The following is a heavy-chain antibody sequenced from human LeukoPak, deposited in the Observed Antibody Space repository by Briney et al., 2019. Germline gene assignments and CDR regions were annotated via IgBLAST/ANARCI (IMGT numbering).Heavy chain of an antibody. D-gene: IGHD2-21*02. Sequence: KPSETLSLTCTVSGGSISTYYWSWIRQPPGKGLEWIGYISYSGTTNYNPSLKSRVTMSVDTSKNQFSLNLSSVTAADTAVCYCARSGGGDPLVWGQGTLVTVSS. V-gene: IGHV4-59*01. CDR1: GGSISTYY. J-gene: IGHJ4*02. CDR2: ISYSGTT. CDR3: ARSGGGDPLV.